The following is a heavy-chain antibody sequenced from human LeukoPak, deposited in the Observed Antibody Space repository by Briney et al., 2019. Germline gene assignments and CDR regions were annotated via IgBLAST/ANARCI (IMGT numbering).Heavy chain of an antibody. D-gene: IGHD3-22*01. CDR1: GFTVSSNY. J-gene: IGHJ4*02. V-gene: IGHV3-53*01. CDR2: IYSGGDT. Sequence: GGSLRLSCAASGFTVSSNYMSWVRQAPGKGLEWVSVIYSGGDTYYAVSVKGRFTISRDNSKSTLYLQMNYLRVDDTAVYYCGRLRSSGYLIQYWGQGTLVAVSS. CDR3: GRLRSSGYLIQY.